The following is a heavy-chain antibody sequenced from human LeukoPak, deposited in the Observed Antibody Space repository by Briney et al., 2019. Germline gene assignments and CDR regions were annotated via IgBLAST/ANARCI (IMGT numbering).Heavy chain of an antibody. D-gene: IGHD6-19*01. V-gene: IGHV1-24*01. J-gene: IGHJ4*02. CDR3: ARDYLAVAGNSYFDY. CDR2: FDPEDGET. Sequence: GASVKVSCKVSGYTLTDLSMHWVRQPPGKGLEWMGGFDPEDGETIYAQKFQGRVTMTEDTSTDTAYMELSSLRSEDTAVYYCARDYLAVAGNSYFDYWGQGTLVTVSS. CDR1: GYTLTDLS.